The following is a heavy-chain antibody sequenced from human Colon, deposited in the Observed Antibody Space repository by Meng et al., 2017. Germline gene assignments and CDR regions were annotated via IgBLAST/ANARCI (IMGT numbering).Heavy chain of an antibody. J-gene: IGHJ4*02. CDR3: AKAAAYNLDI. D-gene: IGHD5-24*01. Sequence: ESAPGLMRPSGTLSLECAGSGYSIQGQWFIGARQPPGKGLEWIGEIFHFGSTNYNPSLESRVTISVDKSKNQVSLNLISVTAADTAVYYCAKAAAYNLDIWGPGILVTVSS. V-gene: IGHV4-4*02. CDR1: GYSIQGQW. CDR2: IFHFGST.